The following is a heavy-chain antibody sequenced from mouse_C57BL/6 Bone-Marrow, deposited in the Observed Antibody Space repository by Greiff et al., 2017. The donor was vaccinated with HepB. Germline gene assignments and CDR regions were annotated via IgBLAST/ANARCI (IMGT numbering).Heavy chain of an antibody. CDR2: ISYDGSN. CDR1: GYSITSGYY. J-gene: IGHJ2*01. D-gene: IGHD1-1*01. CDR3: ARDYGSLYYFDY. V-gene: IGHV3-6*01. Sequence: EVKLQESGPGLVKPSQSLSLTCSVTGYSITSGYYWNWIRQFPGNKLEWMGYISYDGSNNYNPSLKNRISITRDTSKNQFFLKLNSVTTEDTATYYCARDYGSLYYFDYWGQGTTLTVSS.